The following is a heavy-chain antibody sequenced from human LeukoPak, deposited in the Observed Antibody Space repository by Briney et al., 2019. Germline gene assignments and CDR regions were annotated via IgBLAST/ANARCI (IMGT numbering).Heavy chain of an antibody. V-gene: IGHV4-59*01. Sequence: PSETLSLTCTVSGGSISSYYWSWIRQPPGKGLEWIGYIYYSGRTKYNPSLKSRVTISVDTSKKQFSLKLSSVTAADTAVYYCARVAWSGSYVNYSYMDVWGKGTTVTVSS. CDR2: IYYSGRT. CDR3: ARVAWSGSYVNYSYMDV. J-gene: IGHJ6*03. D-gene: IGHD3-16*01. CDR1: GGSISSYY.